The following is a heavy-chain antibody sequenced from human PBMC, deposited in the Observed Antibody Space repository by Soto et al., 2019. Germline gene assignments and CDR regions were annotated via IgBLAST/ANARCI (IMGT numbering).Heavy chain of an antibody. CDR2: SNGGNGFT. J-gene: IGHJ6*02. Sequence: QVQLVQSGAEVRTPGASVKISCKASGYTFRCHGVQWVRQAPGQRLEWVGWSNGGNGFTKYSQEFQDRVTITRDTAASTIYMELHSLTSDDTAVYYCARLSYSDALDVWGQGTTVTVSS. D-gene: IGHD4-17*01. CDR3: ARLSYSDALDV. CDR1: GYTFRCHG. V-gene: IGHV1-3*02.